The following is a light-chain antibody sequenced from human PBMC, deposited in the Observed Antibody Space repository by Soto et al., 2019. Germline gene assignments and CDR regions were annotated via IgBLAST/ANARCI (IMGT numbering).Light chain of an antibody. Sequence: IQLTQSPSSLSASEGDRVTITCRASQDINSYLAWYQQKPAKAPKVLIYAASTLQSGVPSRFSGSGSGTDFTLTISSLQAEDSATYYCQQLNSYPLTFGGGTKVEIK. CDR2: AAS. CDR1: QDINSY. CDR3: QQLNSYPLT. V-gene: IGKV1-9*01. J-gene: IGKJ4*01.